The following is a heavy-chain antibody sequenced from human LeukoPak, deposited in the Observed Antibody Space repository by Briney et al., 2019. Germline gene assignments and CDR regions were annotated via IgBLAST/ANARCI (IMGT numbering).Heavy chain of an antibody. J-gene: IGHJ5*02. V-gene: IGHV3-21*04. Sequence: AGGFLRLSCAASGFTFTDFYMNWVRQAPGKGLEWVSWISPTSSYMYYADSVKGRFTISRDNAKNSLYLQMNGLRAEDTALYYCVRDADGGNSWFDTWGQGTLVTVSS. CDR2: ISPTSSYM. D-gene: IGHD4-23*01. CDR1: GFTFTDFY. CDR3: VRDADGGNSWFDT.